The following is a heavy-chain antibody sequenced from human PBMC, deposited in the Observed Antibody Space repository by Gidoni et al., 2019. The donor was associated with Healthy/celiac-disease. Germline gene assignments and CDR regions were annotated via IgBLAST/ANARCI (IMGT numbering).Heavy chain of an antibody. Sequence: EVQLVASGGGLVQPGGSLRLSCAASGLTLRSYGMSWVRQAPGKGREWLANIKQDVSEKDYVDSVKCPFPSSRNNAKNSLYLQMNSLRAEDTAVYYCARSISGWYVEYFQHWGQGTLVTVSS. J-gene: IGHJ1*01. CDR2: IKQDVSEK. CDR1: GLTLRSYG. D-gene: IGHD6-19*01. CDR3: ARSISGWYVEYFQH. V-gene: IGHV3-7*03.